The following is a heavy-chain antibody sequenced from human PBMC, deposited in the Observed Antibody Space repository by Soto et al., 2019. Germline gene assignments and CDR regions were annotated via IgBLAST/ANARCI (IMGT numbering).Heavy chain of an antibody. V-gene: IGHV1-69*13. Sequence: SVKVSCKASGGTFSSYAISWVRQAPGQGVEWMGGIIPIFGTANYAQKFQGRVTITADESTSTAYMELSSLRSEDTAVYYCARQDIVVVPAAMPEDYYYGMDVWGQGTTVTVSS. J-gene: IGHJ6*02. D-gene: IGHD2-2*01. CDR1: GGTFSSYA. CDR3: ARQDIVVVPAAMPEDYYYGMDV. CDR2: IIPIFGTA.